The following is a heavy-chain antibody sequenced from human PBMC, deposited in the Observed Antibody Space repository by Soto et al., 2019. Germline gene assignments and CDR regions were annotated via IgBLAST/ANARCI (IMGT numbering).Heavy chain of an antibody. CDR1: GYSISSGYY. D-gene: IGHD3-10*01. V-gene: IGHV4-38-2*01. J-gene: IGHJ4*02. CDR3: ARGGKTMVRGVIISYYFDY. Sequence: LSLTCAVSGYSISSGYYWGWIRQPPGKGLEWIGSIYHSGSTYYNPSLKSRVTISVDTSKNQFSLKLSSVTAADTAVYYCARGGKTMVRGVIISYYFDYWGQGTLVTVSS. CDR2: IYHSGST.